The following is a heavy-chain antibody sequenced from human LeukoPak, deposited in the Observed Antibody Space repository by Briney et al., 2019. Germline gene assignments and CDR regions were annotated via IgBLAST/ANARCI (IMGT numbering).Heavy chain of an antibody. CDR2: IYTSGST. J-gene: IGHJ4*02. D-gene: IGHD3-22*01. CDR3: ARVSYYYDSSGYTSPGIDY. CDR1: GGSISSGSYY. V-gene: IGHV4-61*02. Sequence: SETLSLTCTVSGGSISSGSYYWSWIRQPAGKGLEWIGRIYTSGSTNYNPSLKGRVTISVDTSKNQFSLKLSSVTAADTAVYYCARVSYYYDSSGYTSPGIDYWGQGTLVTVSS.